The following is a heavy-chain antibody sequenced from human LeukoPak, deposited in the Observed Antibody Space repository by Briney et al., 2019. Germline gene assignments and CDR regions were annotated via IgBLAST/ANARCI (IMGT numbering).Heavy chain of an antibody. CDR1: GYTFTSYG. CDR2: ISAYNGNT. J-gene: IGHJ4*02. V-gene: IGHV1-18*01. D-gene: IGHD3-16*02. CDR3: AREPMGELSSLGSPFDY. Sequence: ASVKVSCKASGYTFTSYGISWVRQAPGQGLEWMGWISAYNGNTNYAQKLQGRVTMTTDTSTSTAYMELRSLRSDDTAVYYCAREPMGELSSLGSPFDYWGQGTLVTVSS.